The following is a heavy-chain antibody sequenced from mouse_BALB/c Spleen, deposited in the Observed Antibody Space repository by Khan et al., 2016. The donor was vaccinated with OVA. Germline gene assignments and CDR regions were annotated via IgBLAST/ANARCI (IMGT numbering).Heavy chain of an antibody. Sequence: QVQLQQSGPELVRPGVSVKISCKGSDYTFTDYPFLWLQPSHANSSEWIGAVGTSYGNTKDNQMFKGMALLSVYKSSIIAYLALALLPSQDLAIYYGARDGGYALCAYWGQGTLVTVSA. CDR2: VGTSYGNT. J-gene: IGHJ3*01. D-gene: IGHD2-3*01. CDR1: DYTFTDYP. CDR3: ARDGGYALCAY. V-gene: IGHV1S137*01.